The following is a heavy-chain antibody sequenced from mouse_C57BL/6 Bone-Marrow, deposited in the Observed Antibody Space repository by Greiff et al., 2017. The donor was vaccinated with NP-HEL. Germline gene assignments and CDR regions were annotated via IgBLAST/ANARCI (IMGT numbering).Heavy chain of an antibody. Sequence: EVKLVESGGGLVKPGGSLKLSCAASGFTFSDYGMHWVRQAPEKGLEWVAYISSGSSTIYYADTVKGRSTISRDNAKNTLFLQMTRLRSEDTAMYYCARRYRGLYYYAMDYWGQGTSVTVSS. D-gene: IGHD2-12*01. V-gene: IGHV5-17*01. CDR3: ARRYRGLYYYAMDY. CDR1: GFTFSDYG. CDR2: ISSGSSTI. J-gene: IGHJ4*01.